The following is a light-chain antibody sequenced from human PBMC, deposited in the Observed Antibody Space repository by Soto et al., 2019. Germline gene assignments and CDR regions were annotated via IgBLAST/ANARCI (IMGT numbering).Light chain of an antibody. V-gene: IGLV2-14*01. CDR2: EVS. Sequence: QSVLTQPASVSGSDGQSITISCTGTSSDIGGHNFVSWYQQRPGTVHKLMLYEVSNRPSGVSNRFSGSKSGNTASLTISGLQADDEADYYCGSYTISSLYVFGTGTKLTVL. J-gene: IGLJ1*01. CDR1: SSDIGGHNF. CDR3: GSYTISSLYV.